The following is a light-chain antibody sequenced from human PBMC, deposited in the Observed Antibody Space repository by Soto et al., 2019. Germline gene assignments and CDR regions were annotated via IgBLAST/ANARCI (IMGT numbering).Light chain of an antibody. V-gene: IGKV3-20*01. CDR1: QSVRSNY. CDR2: DAV. Sequence: IVLTQSPGTLSLSPGQRATLSCRASQSVRSNYLAWYQQKPGQAPRLLIYDAVSRATGIPDRFGGSGSGTDFTLTISRLEPEDFAVYYCQQYGDSPPWTFGQGTKVDIK. J-gene: IGKJ1*01. CDR3: QQYGDSPPWT.